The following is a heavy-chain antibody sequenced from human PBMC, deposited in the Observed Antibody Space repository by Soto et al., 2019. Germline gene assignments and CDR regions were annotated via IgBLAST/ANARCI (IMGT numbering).Heavy chain of an antibody. CDR3: ARGSGGYHSAAFDI. V-gene: IGHV3-72*01. CDR2: TRNKANSYTT. CDR1: GFTFSDHY. Sequence: GGSLRLSCAASGFTFSDHYMDWVRQAPGKGLEWVGRTRNKANSYTTEYAASVKGRFTISRDDSKNSLYLQMNSLKTEDTAVYYCARGSGGYHSAAFDIWGQGTMVTVSS. J-gene: IGHJ3*02. D-gene: IGHD5-12*01.